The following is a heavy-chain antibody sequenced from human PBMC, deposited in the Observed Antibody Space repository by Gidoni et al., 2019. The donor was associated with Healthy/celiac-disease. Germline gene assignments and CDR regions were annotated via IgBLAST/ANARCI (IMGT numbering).Heavy chain of an antibody. CDR2: ISSSSSYI. D-gene: IGHD3-22*01. Sequence: EVQLVESGGGLVKPGGSLRLSGAASGFTFSSYSMNWVRQAPGKGLEWVSSISSSSSYIYYADSVKGRFTISRDNAKNSLYLQMNSLRAEDTAVYYCARDRHYYDSNTGRYFDLWGRGTLVTVSS. CDR1: GFTFSSYS. CDR3: ARDRHYYDSNTGRYFDL. J-gene: IGHJ2*01. V-gene: IGHV3-21*01.